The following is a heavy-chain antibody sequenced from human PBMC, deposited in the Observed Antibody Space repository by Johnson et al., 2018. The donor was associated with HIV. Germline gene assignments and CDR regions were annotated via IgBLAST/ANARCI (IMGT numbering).Heavy chain of an antibody. CDR3: ARVRPYNWNDVHAFDI. CDR2: ISGSGGST. J-gene: IGHJ3*02. V-gene: IGHV3-23*04. D-gene: IGHD1-20*01. CDR1: GFTVSTNY. Sequence: VQLVESGGGLVQPGGSLRLSCAASGFTVSTNYMSWVRQAPGKGLEWVSVISGSGGSTNYADSVKGRFTISRDNSKNTLYLQMNSLRAEDPAVYYCARVRPYNWNDVHAFDIWGEGTMVTVSS.